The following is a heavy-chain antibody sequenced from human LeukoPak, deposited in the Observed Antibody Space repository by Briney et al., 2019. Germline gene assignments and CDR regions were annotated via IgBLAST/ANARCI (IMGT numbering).Heavy chain of an antibody. V-gene: IGHV3-23*01. CDR1: GFAFSTYA. Sequence: GGSLRLSCAASGFAFSTYAMSWVRQAPGKRLEWVSVISVSGANTYYADPVKGRFTISRDNSKNTLYLQMNSLRVEDTAVYYCVKEVANHGFWTGHDYWGQGTLVTVSS. CDR2: ISVSGANT. J-gene: IGHJ4*02. D-gene: IGHD3/OR15-3a*01. CDR3: VKEVANHGFWTGHDY.